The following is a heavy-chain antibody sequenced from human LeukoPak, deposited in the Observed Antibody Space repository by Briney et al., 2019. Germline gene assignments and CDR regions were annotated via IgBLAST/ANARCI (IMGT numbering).Heavy chain of an antibody. Sequence: GGSLRLSCAASGFTFSSYSMNWVRQAPGKGLEWASSISSSSSYIYYADSVKGRSTISRDNAKNSLYLQMNSLRAEDTAVYYCARYPRSGYYLLDYWGQGTLVTVSS. CDR3: ARYPRSGYYLLDY. J-gene: IGHJ4*02. CDR1: GFTFSSYS. D-gene: IGHD3-22*01. CDR2: ISSSSSYI. V-gene: IGHV3-21*01.